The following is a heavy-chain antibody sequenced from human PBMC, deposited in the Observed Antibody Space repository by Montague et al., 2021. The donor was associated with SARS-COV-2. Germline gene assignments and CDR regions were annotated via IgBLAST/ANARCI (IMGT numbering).Heavy chain of an antibody. CDR3: ARWDPQTLTLIGLRGKSAFGY. CDR1: GWTFSGYY. CDR2: INHSGTT. V-gene: IGHV4-34*01. J-gene: IGHJ4*02. Sequence: SETLSLTCAVYGWTFSGYYWPWTRQSPGTALESTAVINHSGTTYSNFNPSLRSRVTISVDTPKSQFSLKLSSVTAADTSVYYCARWDPQTLTLIGLRGKSAFGYWDQRTLVTVVS. D-gene: IGHD4-23*01.